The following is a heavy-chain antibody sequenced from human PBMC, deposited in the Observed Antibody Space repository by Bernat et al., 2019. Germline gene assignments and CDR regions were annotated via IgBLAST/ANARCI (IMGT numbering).Heavy chain of an antibody. D-gene: IGHD3-3*01. Sequence: VQLVESGGGVVQPGRSLRLSCAASGFTFSSYAMHWVRQAPGKGLEWVAVISYDGSNKYYADSVKGRFTISRDNSKNTLYLQMNSLRAEDTAVYYCARGILEWLSSEYFQHWGQGTLVTVSS. V-gene: IGHV3-30-3*01. CDR3: ARGILEWLSSEYFQH. CDR2: ISYDGSNK. J-gene: IGHJ1*01. CDR1: GFTFSSYA.